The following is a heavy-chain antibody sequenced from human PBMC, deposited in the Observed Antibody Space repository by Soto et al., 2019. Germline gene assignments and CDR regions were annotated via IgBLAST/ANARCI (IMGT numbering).Heavy chain of an antibody. J-gene: IGHJ3*02. Sequence: GGSLRLSCAASGFTFSSYAMSWVRQAPGKGLEWVSAISGSGGSTYYADSVKGRFTISRDNSKNTLYLQMNSLRAEDTAVYYCAKDLEYSGSYNDAFDIWGQGTMVTVSS. D-gene: IGHD1-26*01. V-gene: IGHV3-23*01. CDR2: ISGSGGST. CDR3: AKDLEYSGSYNDAFDI. CDR1: GFTFSSYA.